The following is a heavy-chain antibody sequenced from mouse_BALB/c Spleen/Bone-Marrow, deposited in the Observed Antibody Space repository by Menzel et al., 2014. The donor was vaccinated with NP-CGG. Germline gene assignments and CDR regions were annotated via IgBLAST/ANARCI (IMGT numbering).Heavy chain of an antibody. CDR3: ARYRYYGSSGWDY. CDR1: GFNIKDTY. Sequence: VQLQQSGAELVKPGASVKLSCTASGFNIKDTYIHWVKQRPEQGLEWIGRIDPANGNTKYDPKFQGKATITADTSSNPAYLHLSRLTSEDTAVYYCARYRYYGSSGWDYWGQGTSVTVSS. J-gene: IGHJ4*01. D-gene: IGHD1-1*01. V-gene: IGHV14-3*02. CDR2: IDPANGNT.